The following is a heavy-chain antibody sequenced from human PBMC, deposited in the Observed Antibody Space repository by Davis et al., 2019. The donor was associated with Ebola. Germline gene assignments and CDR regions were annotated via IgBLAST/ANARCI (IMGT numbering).Heavy chain of an antibody. CDR3: ARSPPVLQFLEWLFDY. Sequence: MPSETLSLTCTVSGGSISSGDYYWSWIRQHPGKGLEWIGYIYYSGSTYYNPSLKSRVTISVDTSKNQFSLKLSSVTAADTAVYYCARSPPVLQFLEWLFDYWGQGTLVTVSS. CDR1: GGSISSGDYY. CDR2: IYYSGST. D-gene: IGHD3-3*01. V-gene: IGHV4-31*03. J-gene: IGHJ4*02.